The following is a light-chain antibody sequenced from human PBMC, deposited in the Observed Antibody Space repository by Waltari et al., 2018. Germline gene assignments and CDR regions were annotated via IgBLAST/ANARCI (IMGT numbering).Light chain of an antibody. CDR2: ATS. V-gene: IGKV3-20*01. J-gene: IGKJ3*01. Sequence: EVVLTQSPGTLSLSPGERATLSCRASQSVRSDLLAWYQQKPGRAPRLLIYATSSRATGIPDRFSGSGFGTDFTLTISRLEAEDFAVYYCQQYDGSPEGFTFGPGTTVDFK. CDR1: QSVRSDL. CDR3: QQYDGSPEGFT.